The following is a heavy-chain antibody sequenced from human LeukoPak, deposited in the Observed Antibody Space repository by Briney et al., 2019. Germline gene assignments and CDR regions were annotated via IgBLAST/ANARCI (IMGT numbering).Heavy chain of an antibody. D-gene: IGHD4-17*01. J-gene: IGHJ4*02. V-gene: IGHV3-23*01. Sequence: GGSLRLSCAASGFTFSTYAMTWVRQAPGKGLVWVSGISGRGGSIYYADSVKGRFTISRDNSKNTVYLQINSVRAEDTARYYCAKKVRMYYGDTWGLDYWGRETVVSVS. CDR2: ISGRGGSI. CDR1: GFTFSTYA. CDR3: AKKVRMYYGDTWGLDY.